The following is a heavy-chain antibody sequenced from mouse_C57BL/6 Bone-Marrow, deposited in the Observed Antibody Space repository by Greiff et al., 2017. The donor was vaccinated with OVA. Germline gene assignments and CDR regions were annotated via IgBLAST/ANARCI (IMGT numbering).Heavy chain of an antibody. J-gene: IGHJ3*01. Sequence: VQLQQSGPELVKPGASVKISCKASGYSFTDYNMNWVKQSNGKSLEWIGVINPNYGTTSYNQKFKGKATLTVDQSSSTAYMQLNSLTSEDSAVYYCARGGGTMITTGGFAYWGQGTLVTVSA. CDR3: ARGGGTMITTGGFAY. CDR2: INPNYGTT. D-gene: IGHD2-4*01. CDR1: GYSFTDYN. V-gene: IGHV1-39*01.